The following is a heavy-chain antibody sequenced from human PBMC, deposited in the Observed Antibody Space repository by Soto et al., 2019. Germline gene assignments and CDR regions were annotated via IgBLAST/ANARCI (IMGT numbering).Heavy chain of an antibody. D-gene: IGHD1-26*01. V-gene: IGHV4-34*01. CDR1: GGSYSGYY. CDR3: ARGYSGSYGKAFDI. J-gene: IGHJ3*02. CDR2: INHSGST. Sequence: SETLSLTCAVYGGSYSGYYWSWIRQPPGKGLEWIGEINHSGSTNYNPSLKSRVTISVETSKNRFSLKLSSVTAADTAVYYCARGYSGSYGKAFDIWGQGTMVTVSS.